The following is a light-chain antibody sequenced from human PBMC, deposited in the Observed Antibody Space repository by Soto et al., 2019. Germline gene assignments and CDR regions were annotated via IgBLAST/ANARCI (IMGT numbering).Light chain of an antibody. Sequence: EIVLTQSPGILSLSPGERASLSCGASQSLSSNFLAWYQQKPGQAPSLLIFGASSRATGIPDRFSGSGSGTDFTLTISRLEPEDFAVYYCQQYGSSPLTFGGGPNV. V-gene: IGKV3-20*01. CDR3: QQYGSSPLT. J-gene: IGKJ4*01. CDR1: QSLSSNF. CDR2: GAS.